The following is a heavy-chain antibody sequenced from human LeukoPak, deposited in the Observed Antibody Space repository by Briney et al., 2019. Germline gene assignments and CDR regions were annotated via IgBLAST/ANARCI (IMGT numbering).Heavy chain of an antibody. D-gene: IGHD6-13*01. CDR1: GFAFSSYA. Sequence: GGSLRLSCAASGFAFSSYAMSWVRQAPGKGLELVSSLGGSGRITYYADSVKGRFTISRDNSKNTLYLQMNSLRAEDTAVYYCARGAETLAAAFFDYWGQGTLVTVSS. V-gene: IGHV3-23*01. CDR2: LGGSGRIT. J-gene: IGHJ4*02. CDR3: ARGAETLAAAFFDY.